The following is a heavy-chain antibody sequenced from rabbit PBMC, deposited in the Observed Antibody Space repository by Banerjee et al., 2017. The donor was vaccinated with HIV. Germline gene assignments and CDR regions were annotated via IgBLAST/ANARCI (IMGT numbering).Heavy chain of an antibody. CDR1: GFSFSSYW. J-gene: IGHJ3*01. CDR2: IDNTNGNT. CDR3: ARSPVSGYRRLDL. V-gene: IGHV1S47*01. D-gene: IGHD1-1*01. Sequence: EESGGDLVKPGASPTLTCTASGFSFSSYWICWVRQAPGKGLELIACIDNTNGNTYYASWVNGRFTITRSTSLNTVTLQMTSLTAADTATYFCARSPVSGYRRLDLWGPGTLVTVS.